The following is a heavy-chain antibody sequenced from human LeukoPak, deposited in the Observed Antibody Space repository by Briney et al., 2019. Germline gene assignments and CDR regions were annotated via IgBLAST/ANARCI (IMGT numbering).Heavy chain of an antibody. CDR1: GFTFSNYW. CDR2: IKQDGSEN. J-gene: IGHJ4*02. V-gene: IGHV3-7*03. D-gene: IGHD2-15*01. Sequence: GGSLRLSCAASGFTFSNYWMSWVRQAPGKGLEWVANIKQDGSENYYVDSVKGRFTVSRDDAKNSLYLQMNSLRAEDTAVYYCAKDSRRGYCSGGSCYPFDYWGQGTLVTVSS. CDR3: AKDSRRGYCSGGSCYPFDY.